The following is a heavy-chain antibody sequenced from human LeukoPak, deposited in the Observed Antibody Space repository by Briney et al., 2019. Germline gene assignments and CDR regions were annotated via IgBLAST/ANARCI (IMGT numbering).Heavy chain of an antibody. Sequence: SXXTFXXXAMHWVRQAPGKGLXXVSRINSDGSSTSYADSVKGRFTISRDNXKKTLYLQMNSLRDEDTAGYYGXXXXXXXXXFPYWFDPWGQGTLVTVSS. CDR2: INSDGSST. CDR3: XXXXXXXXXFPYWFDP. CDR1: XXTFXXXA. J-gene: IGHJ5*02. V-gene: IGHV3-74*01.